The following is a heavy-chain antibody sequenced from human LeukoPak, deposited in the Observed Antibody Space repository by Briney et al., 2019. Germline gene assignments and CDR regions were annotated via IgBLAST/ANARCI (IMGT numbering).Heavy chain of an antibody. J-gene: IGHJ4*02. CDR2: ISSSSSYI. Sequence: GGSLRLSCAASGFTFSSYSMNWVRQAPGKGLEWVSSISSSSSYIYYADSVKGRFTISRDNAKNSLYLQMNSLRAEDTAVYYWARDRSDYVWGRSFDYWGQGTLVTVSS. D-gene: IGHD3-16*01. CDR3: ARDRSDYVWGRSFDY. V-gene: IGHV3-21*01. CDR1: GFTFSSYS.